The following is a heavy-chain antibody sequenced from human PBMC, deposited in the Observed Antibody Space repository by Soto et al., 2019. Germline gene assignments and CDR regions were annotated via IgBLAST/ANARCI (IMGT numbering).Heavy chain of an antibody. J-gene: IGHJ3*02. CDR3: ARDLKPSQTPRAFDI. CDR2: IIPIFGTA. Sequence: SVKVSCKASGGTFSSYAISWVRQAPGQGLEWMGGIIPIFGTANYAQKFQGRVTITADESTSTAYMELSSLRSEDTAVYYCARDLKPSQTPRAFDIWGQGTIVTVSS. V-gene: IGHV1-69*13. CDR1: GGTFSSYA.